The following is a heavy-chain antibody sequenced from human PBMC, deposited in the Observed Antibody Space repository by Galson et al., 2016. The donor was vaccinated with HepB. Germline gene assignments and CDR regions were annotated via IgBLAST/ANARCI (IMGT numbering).Heavy chain of an antibody. J-gene: IGHJ4*02. CDR1: GLSISSYA. CDR2: ISTNGRSS. Sequence: SLRLSCAASGLSISSYALHWVRQAPGKGLEYVSSISTNGRSSFYTDSVKGRFTISRDNSKNTFFLQMNSLRVEDTAMYYCAKVTGLSGSYTPLDNWGQGTLVTVSS. D-gene: IGHD1-26*01. V-gene: IGHV3-64*04. CDR3: AKVTGLSGSYTPLDN.